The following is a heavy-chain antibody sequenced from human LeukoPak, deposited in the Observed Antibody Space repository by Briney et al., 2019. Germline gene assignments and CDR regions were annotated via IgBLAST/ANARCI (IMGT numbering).Heavy chain of an antibody. V-gene: IGHV3-74*01. D-gene: IGHD6-13*01. J-gene: IGHJ6*02. Sequence: GGSLRLSCAASGFTFTTYWMHWVRQAPGKGLVWVSHINSDGSITSYADSVKGRFTISKDNSKNTVYLQMNDLRVDDTAVYHCAKAASSSWPSYQYGMDVWGQGTTVTVSS. CDR1: GFTFTTYW. CDR3: AKAASSSWPSYQYGMDV. CDR2: INSDGSIT.